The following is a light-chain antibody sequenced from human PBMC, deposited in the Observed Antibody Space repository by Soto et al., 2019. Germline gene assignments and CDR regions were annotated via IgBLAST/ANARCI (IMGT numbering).Light chain of an antibody. CDR1: QSVSSN. J-gene: IGKJ4*01. CDR2: GAS. Sequence: EIVLTQSTGTLSLSPGERANLSCRASQSVSSNLAWYQQKPGQAPRLLIYGASTRATGIPARFSGSGSGTEFTLTISSLQSEDFAVYYCQPYNNWPLTFGGGTKVDIK. V-gene: IGKV3-15*01. CDR3: QPYNNWPLT.